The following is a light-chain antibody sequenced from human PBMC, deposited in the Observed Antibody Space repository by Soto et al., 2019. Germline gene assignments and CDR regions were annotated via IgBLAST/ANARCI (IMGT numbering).Light chain of an antibody. CDR1: SSDVGGYNH. CDR3: CSYTSSSIRV. CDR2: EVR. Sequence: QSALTQPASVSGSPGQSITISCTGTSSDVGGYNHVSWYQQHPGKALKLIIYEVRNRPSGVSNRLSGSKSGNTASLTISGLQADDEADYYCCSYTSSSIRVFGGGTKVTVL. V-gene: IGLV2-14*01. J-gene: IGLJ3*02.